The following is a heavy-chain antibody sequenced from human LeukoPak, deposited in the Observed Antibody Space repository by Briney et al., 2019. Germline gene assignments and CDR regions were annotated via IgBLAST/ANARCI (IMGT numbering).Heavy chain of an antibody. CDR1: GGSISRGTYY. Sequence: SQTLSLTCTVSGGSISRGTYYWSWIRQPAGKGLEWIGRMYTSGSTNYNPSLKSRVTISVGTSKNQFSLRLSSVTAADTAVYYCASVRGGNAFDIWGQGTMVTVSS. D-gene: IGHD3-10*01. J-gene: IGHJ3*02. CDR2: MYTSGST. V-gene: IGHV4-61*02. CDR3: ASVRGGNAFDI.